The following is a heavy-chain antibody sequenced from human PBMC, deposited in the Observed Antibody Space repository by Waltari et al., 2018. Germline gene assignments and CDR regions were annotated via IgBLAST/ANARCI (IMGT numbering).Heavy chain of an antibody. CDR1: GGSISSHY. Sequence: QVQLQESGPGLVKPSETLSLTCTGSGGSISSHYWSWIRQPPGKGLEWIGYIYYSGSTNYNPTRKSRVTISVDTSKNQFSLKLSSVTAADTAVYYCARASMELVRDDYYYYYGMDVWGQGTTVTVSS. J-gene: IGHJ6*02. V-gene: IGHV4-59*11. CDR3: ARASMELVRDDYYYYYGMDV. D-gene: IGHD6-6*01. CDR2: IYYSGST.